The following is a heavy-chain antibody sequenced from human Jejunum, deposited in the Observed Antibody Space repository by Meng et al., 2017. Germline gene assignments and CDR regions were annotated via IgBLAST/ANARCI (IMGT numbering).Heavy chain of an antibody. J-gene: IGHJ4*02. CDR1: GASVSSDHYY. CDR3: ARTPLYSGSYYFDP. D-gene: IGHD1-26*01. CDR2: VYYSGHT. Sequence: QVHRQVPGPGLVRPSETLSLTCTVSGASVSSDHYYWSWIRQPPGKGLEWIGYVYYSGHTDCNPSLKSRLSISIDTSKNHFSLKLSSVTAADTAVYYCARTPLYSGSYYFDPWGQGALVTVSS. V-gene: IGHV4-61*03.